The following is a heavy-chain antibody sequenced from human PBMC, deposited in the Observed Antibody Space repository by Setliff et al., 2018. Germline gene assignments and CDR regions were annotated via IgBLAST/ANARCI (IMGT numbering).Heavy chain of an antibody. J-gene: IGHJ3*02. CDR3: ARGRGISMIVVVTHDAFDI. V-gene: IGHV4-39*07. D-gene: IGHD3-22*01. Sequence: PSENLSLTCTVSGGSISSSSYYWGWIRQSPGKGLEWIGSIYYSGSTYYNPSLKSRVTISVDTSKNQFSLKLSSVTAADTAVYYCARGRGISMIVVVTHDAFDIWGQGTMVTVSS. CDR1: GGSISSSSYY. CDR2: IYYSGST.